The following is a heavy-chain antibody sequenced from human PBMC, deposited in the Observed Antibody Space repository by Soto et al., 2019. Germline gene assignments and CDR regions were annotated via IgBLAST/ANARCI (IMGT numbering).Heavy chain of an antibody. V-gene: IGHV4-38-2*02. CDR2: IYHSVST. J-gene: IGHJ5*02. D-gene: IGHD1-26*01. Sequence: SETLSLTCAVSGYSISSGYYWCWIRQPPGKGLEWIGIIYHSVSTYYNPSLKSRVTISVDTSKNQFSLKLSSVTAADTAVYYCARDEEGWELIVGANWFDPWGQGTLVTVSS. CDR1: GYSISSGYY. CDR3: ARDEEGWELIVGANWFDP.